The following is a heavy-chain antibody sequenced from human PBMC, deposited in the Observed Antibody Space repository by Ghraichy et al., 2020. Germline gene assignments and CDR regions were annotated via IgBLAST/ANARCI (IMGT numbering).Heavy chain of an antibody. CDR3: ARPLPQGSAADAFDI. Sequence: SETLSLTCTVSGGSISSYYWSWIRQPPGKGLEWIGYIYYSGSTKYNPSLKSRVTISVDTSKNQFSLKLSSVTAADTAVYYCARPLPQGSAADAFDIWGQGTMVTVSS. CDR2: IYYSGST. V-gene: IGHV4-59*08. CDR1: GGSISSYY. D-gene: IGHD6-13*01. J-gene: IGHJ3*02.